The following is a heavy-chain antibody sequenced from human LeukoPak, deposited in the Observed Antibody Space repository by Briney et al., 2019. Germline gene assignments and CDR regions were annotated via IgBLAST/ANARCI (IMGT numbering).Heavy chain of an antibody. Sequence: SETLSLTCAVYGGSFSGYYWSWIRQPPGKGLEWIGEINHSESTNYNPSLKSRVTISVDTSKNQFSLKLSSVTAADTAVYYCARGKIQLWLRWFDPWGQGTLVTVSS. CDR2: INHSEST. J-gene: IGHJ5*02. V-gene: IGHV4-34*01. D-gene: IGHD5-18*01. CDR3: ARGKIQLWLRWFDP. CDR1: GGSFSGYY.